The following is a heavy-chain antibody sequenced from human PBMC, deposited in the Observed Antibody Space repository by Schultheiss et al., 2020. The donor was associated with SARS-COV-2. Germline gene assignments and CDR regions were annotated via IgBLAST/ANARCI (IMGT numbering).Heavy chain of an antibody. CDR2: INPNSGGT. Sequence: ASVKVSCKASGGTFSSYAISWVRQAPGQGLEWMGWINPNSGGTNYAQKFQGRVTMTRDTSISTAYMELSRLRSDDTAVYYCARVPRTLTTHPRGFDYWGQGTLVTVSS. V-gene: IGHV1-2*02. CDR3: ARVPRTLTTHPRGFDY. J-gene: IGHJ4*02. D-gene: IGHD1-14*01. CDR1: GGTFSSYA.